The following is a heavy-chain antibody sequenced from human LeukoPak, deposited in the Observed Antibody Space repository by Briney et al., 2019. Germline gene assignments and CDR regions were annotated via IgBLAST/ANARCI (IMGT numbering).Heavy chain of an antibody. CDR1: GFTFSNYW. CDR3: ARDPPWD. J-gene: IGHJ4*02. Sequence: PGGSLRLSCAASGFTFSNYWMSWVRQAPGKGLEWVANINQDGSEKSYVDSVEGRFTISRDNAKNSLYLQMNSLRAEDTAVYYCARDPPWDWGQGTLVSVSS. V-gene: IGHV3-7*04. CDR2: INQDGSEK. D-gene: IGHD3-16*01.